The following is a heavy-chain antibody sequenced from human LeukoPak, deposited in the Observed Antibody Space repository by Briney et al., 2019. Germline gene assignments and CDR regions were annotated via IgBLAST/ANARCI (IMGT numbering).Heavy chain of an antibody. CDR3: AGRVNYGGDY. CDR1: GYTFTSYY. CDR2: INPSGGST. D-gene: IGHD4-17*01. Sequence: GASVKVSCKASGYTFTSYYMHWVRQAPGQGLEWMGIINPSGGSTSYAQKFQGRVTITADESTSTAYMELSSLRSEDTAVYYCAGRVNYGGDYWGQGTLVTVSS. V-gene: IGHV1-46*01. J-gene: IGHJ4*02.